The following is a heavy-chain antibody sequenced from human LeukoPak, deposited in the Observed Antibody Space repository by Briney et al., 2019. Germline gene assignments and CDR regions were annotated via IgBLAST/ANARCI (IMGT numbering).Heavy chain of an antibody. J-gene: IGHJ3*02. D-gene: IGHD2-2*01. CDR3: AVYCSSTSCYGGAFDI. V-gene: IGHV4-39*01. CDR2: LYYGGTN. Sequence: ASETLSLTCTVSGGSITASGFYWAWVRRPPGKGLEWIGSLYYGGTNSYNPSLKSRVTISGDTSKNQFSLELASVTAADTAVYYCAVYCSSTSCYGGAFDIWGQGTMVTVSS. CDR1: GGSITASGFY.